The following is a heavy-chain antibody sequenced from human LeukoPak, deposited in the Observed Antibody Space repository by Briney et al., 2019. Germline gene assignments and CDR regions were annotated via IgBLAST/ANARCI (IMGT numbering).Heavy chain of an antibody. V-gene: IGHV3-64*04. D-gene: IGHD3-16*01. CDR2: ISSNGART. CDR3: ARSNNGGWGYCDY. J-gene: IGHJ4*02. Sequence: PGGSLRLSCSASGFSFSGNAMHWVRQAPGKGLEYVSAISSNGARTYYVDSVKGRFTISRDNSKNTLYVQMSSLRAEDTAVYYCARSNNGGWGYCDYWGQGSLVTVSS. CDR1: GFSFSGNA.